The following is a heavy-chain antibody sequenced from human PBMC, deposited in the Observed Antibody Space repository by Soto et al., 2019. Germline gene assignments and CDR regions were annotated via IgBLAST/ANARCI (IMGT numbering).Heavy chain of an antibody. Sequence: AASVKVSCKASGYTFTSYDINWVRQATGQGLEWMGWINPNSGNTNYAQKFQGRVTMTRDTSISTAYMELSRLRSDDTAVYYCARGIARNNAFDIWGQGTMVTVSS. CDR3: ARGIARNNAFDI. CDR2: INPNSGNT. D-gene: IGHD2-21*01. J-gene: IGHJ3*02. V-gene: IGHV1-2*02. CDR1: GYTFTSYD.